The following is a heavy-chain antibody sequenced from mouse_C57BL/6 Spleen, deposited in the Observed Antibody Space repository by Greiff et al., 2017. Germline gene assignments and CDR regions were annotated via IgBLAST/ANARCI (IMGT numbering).Heavy chain of an antibody. J-gene: IGHJ4*01. V-gene: IGHV14-1*01. CDR3: TTDISTVVAPFAMDY. CDR2: IDPEDGDT. CDR1: GFNIKDYY. Sequence: EVQLQQSGAELVRPGASVKLSCTASGFNIKDYYMHWVKQRPEQGLEWIGRIDPEDGDTEYAPKFQGKATMTADTSSTTAYLQLSSLTSEDTAVYYCTTDISTVVAPFAMDYWGQGTSVTVSS. D-gene: IGHD1-1*01.